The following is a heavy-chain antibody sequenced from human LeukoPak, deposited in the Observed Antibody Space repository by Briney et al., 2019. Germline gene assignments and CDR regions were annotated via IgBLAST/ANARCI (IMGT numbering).Heavy chain of an antibody. CDR3: AKDPLYIDY. CDR2: IRYDETNT. D-gene: IGHD2-2*02. J-gene: IGHJ4*02. V-gene: IGHV3-30*02. CDR1: GFTFSSYG. Sequence: GGSLRLSCAASGFTFSSYGMHWVRQAPGKGLDWVAFIRYDETNTYYADSVKGRFTISRDNSKNTLSLQMNSLRPEDTALYYCAKDPLYIDYWGQGTLVTVSS.